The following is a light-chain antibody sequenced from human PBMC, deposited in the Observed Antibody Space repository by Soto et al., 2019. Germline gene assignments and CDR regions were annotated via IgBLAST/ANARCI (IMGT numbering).Light chain of an antibody. CDR2: GAS. J-gene: IGKJ1*01. V-gene: IGKV3-20*01. CDR3: QQYGRSPWT. CDR1: QSLRSS. Sequence: VMTQSPATLSVSPGERATLSCRASQSLRSSLAWYQQKPGQAPRLLIFGASSRAAGIPDRFSGSGSGTDFTLAIGRLEPEDFAVYYCQQYGRSPWTFGQGTKVDIK.